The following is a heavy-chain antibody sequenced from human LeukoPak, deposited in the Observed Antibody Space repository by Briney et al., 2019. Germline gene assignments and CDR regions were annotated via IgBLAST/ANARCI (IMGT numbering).Heavy chain of an antibody. CDR2: IIPSGGST. V-gene: IGHV1-46*01. D-gene: IGHD5-24*01. CDR1: GYTFTSYY. Sequence: ASVKVSCKASGYTFTSYYIHWVRQAPGQGLEWMGIIIPSGGSTNYPPKFHGRITVTRDTSTSIVYMELSRLRSEDTAMYYCVREFRGGTFDFWGQGTLVTVSS. J-gene: IGHJ4*02. CDR3: VREFRGGTFDF.